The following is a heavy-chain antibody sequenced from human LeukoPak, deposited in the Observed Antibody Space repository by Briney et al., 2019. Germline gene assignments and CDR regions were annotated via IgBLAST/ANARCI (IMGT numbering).Heavy chain of an antibody. V-gene: IGHV4-59*12. J-gene: IGHJ4*02. CDR3: ARDTKNWGFDC. CDR1: GGSISSYY. Sequence: ASETLSLTCTVSGGSISSYYWSWIRQPPGKGLEWIGYIYYSGSTNYNPSLKSRVTISVDTSKNQFSLKLSSVTAADTAMYYCARDTKNWGFDCWGQGSLVTVSS. D-gene: IGHD7-27*01. CDR2: IYYSGST.